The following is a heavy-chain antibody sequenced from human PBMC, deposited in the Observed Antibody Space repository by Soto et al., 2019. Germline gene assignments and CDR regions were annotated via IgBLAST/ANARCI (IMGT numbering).Heavy chain of an antibody. Sequence: QVQLQESGPGLVKPSQTLSLTCTVSGGPISSGGSFWSWFRQHPGKGLGWIGNIYYSGRTYYNPSLKSRVTISVDTSKNQFSLKLSSVTAADTAVYYCARFAKEENPKVGSWYYFDYWGQGTRVTVSS. V-gene: IGHV4-31*03. J-gene: IGHJ4*02. CDR1: GGPISSGGSF. CDR2: IYYSGRT. CDR3: ARFAKEENPKVGSWYYFDY. D-gene: IGHD6-13*01.